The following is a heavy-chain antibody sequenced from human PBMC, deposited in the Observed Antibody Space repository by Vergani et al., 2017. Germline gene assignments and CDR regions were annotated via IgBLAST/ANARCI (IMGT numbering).Heavy chain of an antibody. D-gene: IGHD1-7*01. J-gene: IGHJ4*02. CDR3: AKQYFMSGNYLFDY. Sequence: EVQLLESGGGLVQPGGSLRLTCAASEVTFSNYAMNWVRQAPGKGLEWVSGISGSGVSAYYTDSVKGRFTISRDNSKNMLFLQMNNLRTEDTAIYYCAKQYFMSGNYLFDYWCQGTLVTVSS. CDR2: ISGSGVSA. CDR1: EVTFSNYA. V-gene: IGHV3-23*01.